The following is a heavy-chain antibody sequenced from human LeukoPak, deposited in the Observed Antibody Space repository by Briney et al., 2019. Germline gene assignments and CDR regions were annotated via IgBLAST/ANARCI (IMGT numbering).Heavy chain of an antibody. J-gene: IGHJ4*02. CDR2: IDPSDSYT. CDR3: ARPGISGADC. V-gene: IGHV5-10-1*01. D-gene: IGHD6-19*01. CDR1: GYMFSSYS. Sequence: GESLKISCKGSGYMFSSYSIAWVRQMPGKGLEWMGRIDPSDSYTNYSPSFQGHVTISADKSISTAYLQWISLKASDTAMYYCARPGISGADCWGQGTLVTVSS.